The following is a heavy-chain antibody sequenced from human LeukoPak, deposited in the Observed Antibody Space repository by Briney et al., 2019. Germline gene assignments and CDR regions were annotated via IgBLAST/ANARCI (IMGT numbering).Heavy chain of an antibody. CDR3: ARDLVN. V-gene: IGHV4-61*08. Sequence: PWETLSLTCTVSGGSVSTDDYYWSWIRQPPGKGLEWIGYIHDSGSTNYNPSLKSRVTISIDTSKNQFSLRLSSVSAADAAVYYCARDLVNWGQGTLVTVSS. CDR2: IHDSGST. J-gene: IGHJ4*02. D-gene: IGHD2-21*01. CDR1: GGSVSTDDYY.